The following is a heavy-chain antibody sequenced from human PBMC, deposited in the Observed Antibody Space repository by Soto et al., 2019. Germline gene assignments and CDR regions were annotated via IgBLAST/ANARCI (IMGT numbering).Heavy chain of an antibody. CDR1: GFTVSSNY. CDR2: IYSGGST. V-gene: IGHV3-53*01. Sequence: PGGSLRLSCAASGFTVSSNYMSWVRQAPGKGLEWVSVIYSGGSTYYADSVKGRFTISRDNSKNTLYLQMNSLRAEDTAVYYCARVEQQWLVGEYWGQGTLVTVSS. J-gene: IGHJ4*02. CDR3: ARVEQQWLVGEY. D-gene: IGHD6-19*01.